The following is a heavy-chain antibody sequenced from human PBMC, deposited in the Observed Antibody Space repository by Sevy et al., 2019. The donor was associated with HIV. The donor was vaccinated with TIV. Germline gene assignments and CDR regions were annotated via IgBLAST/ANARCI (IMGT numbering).Heavy chain of an antibody. CDR1: GGTFSSYA. Sequence: KISCKASGGTFSSYAISWVRQAPGQGLEWMGGIIPIFGTANYAQKFQGRVTITADESTSTAYMELSSLRSEDMAVYYCARDRTPRGYSGYDRGDCFDPWGQGTLVTVSS. D-gene: IGHD5-12*01. J-gene: IGHJ5*02. V-gene: IGHV1-69*01. CDR3: ARDRTPRGYSGYDRGDCFDP. CDR2: IIPIFGTA.